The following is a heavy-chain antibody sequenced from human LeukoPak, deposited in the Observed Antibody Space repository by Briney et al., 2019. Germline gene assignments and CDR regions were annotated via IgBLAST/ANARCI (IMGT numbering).Heavy chain of an antibody. V-gene: IGHV3-7*03. J-gene: IGHJ4*02. CDR1: GFTFGSPW. D-gene: IGHD6-19*01. CDR3: VRNLAVAGTCFDS. CDR2: IKQDGSDR. Sequence: GGSLRLSCAASGFTFGSPWMHWVRQAPGTGLEWVANIKQDGSDRNYVTSVRGRFTISRDNAESSLYLQMNSLRAEDTALYYCVRNLAVAGTCFDSWGQGTLVTVSS.